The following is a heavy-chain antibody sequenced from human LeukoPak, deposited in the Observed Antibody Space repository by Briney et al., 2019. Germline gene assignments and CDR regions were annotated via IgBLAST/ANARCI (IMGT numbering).Heavy chain of an antibody. CDR3: ASISSGR. CDR1: DGSISSGDYY. J-gene: IGHJ4*02. D-gene: IGHD3-10*01. Sequence: PSETLSLTCTVSDGSISSGDYYWSWIRQPPGKGLEWIGYIYYSGSTYYNPSLKSRATISVDTSKNQFSLKLSSVTAADTAVYYCASISSGRWGQGTLVTVSS. V-gene: IGHV4-30-4*02. CDR2: IYYSGST.